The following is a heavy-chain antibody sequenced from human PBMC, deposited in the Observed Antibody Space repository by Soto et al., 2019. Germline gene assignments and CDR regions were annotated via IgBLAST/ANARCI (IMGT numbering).Heavy chain of an antibody. CDR1: GYTFTGYY. J-gene: IGHJ4*02. CDR3: ASTLSIVVAVFDY. CDR2: INPNSGGT. D-gene: IGHD6-19*01. V-gene: IGHV1-2*02. Sequence: ASVKVSCKASGYTFTGYYMHWVRQAPGQGLEWMGWINPNSGGTNYAQKFQGRVTMTRDTSISTAYMELSRLRSDDTAVYYCASTLSIVVAVFDYWGQGTLVTVSS.